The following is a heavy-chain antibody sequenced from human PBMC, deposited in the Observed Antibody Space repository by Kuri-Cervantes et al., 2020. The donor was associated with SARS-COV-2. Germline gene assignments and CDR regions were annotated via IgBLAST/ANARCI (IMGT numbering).Heavy chain of an antibody. D-gene: IGHD6-19*01. J-gene: IGHJ6*02. CDR1: GFTFSSYG. CDR3: ARAYSSGWYYYYGMDV. V-gene: IGHV3-33*01. Sequence: LSLTCAASGFTFSSYGMHWVRQAPGKGLEWVAVIWYDGSNKYYADSVKGQFTISRDNSKNTLYLQMNSLRAEDTAVYYCARAYSSGWYYYYGMDVWGQGTTVTVSS. CDR2: IWYDGSNK.